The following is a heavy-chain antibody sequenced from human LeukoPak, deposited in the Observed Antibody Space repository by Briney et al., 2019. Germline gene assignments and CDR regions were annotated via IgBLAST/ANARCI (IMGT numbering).Heavy chain of an antibody. Sequence: GGSLRLSCAASGFTFSDYYMSWIRQAPGRGLEWVSYISGSTNTIYYADSVKGRFTISRDNTKNSLYLQMNSLRAEDTAMYFCAKVAGSYYYGSGTYTYYYYYMDVWGKGTTVTASS. V-gene: IGHV3-11*04. D-gene: IGHD3-10*01. CDR3: AKVAGSYYYGSGTYTYYYYYMDV. CDR2: ISGSTNTI. CDR1: GFTFSDYY. J-gene: IGHJ6*03.